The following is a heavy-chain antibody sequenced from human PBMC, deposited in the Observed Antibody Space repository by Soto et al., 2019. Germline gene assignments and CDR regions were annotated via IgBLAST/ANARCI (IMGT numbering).Heavy chain of an antibody. CDR3: AKDGDDFSGYYYENPDY. Sequence: QVQLVESGGGVVQPGRSLRLSCAASGFTFSSYGMQWVRQAPGKGLEWVAVISYDGSNKYYADSVKGRFTISRDNSKNTLSLQMNSLRAEDTAVYYCAKDGDDFSGYYYENPDYWGQGTLVTVSS. CDR1: GFTFSSYG. V-gene: IGHV3-30*18. J-gene: IGHJ4*02. D-gene: IGHD3-22*01. CDR2: ISYDGSNK.